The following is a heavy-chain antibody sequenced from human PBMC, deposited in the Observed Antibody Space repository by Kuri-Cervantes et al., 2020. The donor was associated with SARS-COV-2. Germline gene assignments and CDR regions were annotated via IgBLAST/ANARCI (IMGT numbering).Heavy chain of an antibody. CDR3: AGASTSSLYRDYYMDV. D-gene: IGHD2-2*01. CDR2: INHSGNT. J-gene: IGHJ6*03. CDR1: GGSFSNYY. V-gene: IGHV4-34*01. Sequence: SETLSLTCAVYGGSFSNYYWSWVRQPPGKGLEWMGEINHSGNTNYDPSLKSRVTISIDTSKNQFSLKLSSVTAADTAVYYCAGASTSSLYRDYYMDVWGKGTTVTVSS.